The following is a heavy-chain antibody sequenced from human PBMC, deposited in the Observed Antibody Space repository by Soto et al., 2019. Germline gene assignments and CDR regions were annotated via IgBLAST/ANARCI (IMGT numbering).Heavy chain of an antibody. V-gene: IGHV3-30-3*01. J-gene: IGHJ4*02. CDR1: GFTFRSYA. CDR2: ISYDGSNK. Sequence: GGSLTISCPAPGFTFRSYAMHWVRQAPCKGLVWVAVISYDGSNKYYADSVKGRFTISRDNSKNTLYLQMNSLRAEDTAVYYCARAYEGDYFDYWGQGTLVTVPQ. D-gene: IGHD3-16*01. CDR3: ARAYEGDYFDY.